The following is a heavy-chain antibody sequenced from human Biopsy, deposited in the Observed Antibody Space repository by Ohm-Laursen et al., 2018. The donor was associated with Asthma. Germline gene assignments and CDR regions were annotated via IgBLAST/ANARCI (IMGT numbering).Heavy chain of an antibody. CDR1: GDSFSNYA. J-gene: IGHJ6*02. V-gene: IGHV1-69*01. CDR3: ARGYSGSDRIVYYYSGLEV. CDR2: LIPVLGTP. D-gene: IGHD5-12*01. Sequence: SSVKVSCKASGDSFSNYAISWVRQAPGQGLEWMGGLIPVLGTPDHAQMFEGRVTITADESTSTAYMELSSLSSEDTAVYYCARGYSGSDRIVYYYSGLEVWGQGPTVTASS.